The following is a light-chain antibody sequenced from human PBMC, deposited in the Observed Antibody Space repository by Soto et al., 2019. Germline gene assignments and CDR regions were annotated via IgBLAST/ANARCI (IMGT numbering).Light chain of an antibody. V-gene: IGKV3-20*01. CDR1: QSVSSSY. CDR2: GAS. J-gene: IGKJ5*01. Sequence: EILYKKSPDTLSLSHGERATLSCRASQSVSSSYLAWYQQKPGQAPRLLIYGASSRATGIPDRFSGSGSGTDFTLTISRLEPEDFAVYYCQQYGRSLTFGQGTRLEI. CDR3: QQYGRSLT.